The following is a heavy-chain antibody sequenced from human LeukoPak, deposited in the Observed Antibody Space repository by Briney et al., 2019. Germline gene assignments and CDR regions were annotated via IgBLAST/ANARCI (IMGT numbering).Heavy chain of an antibody. CDR1: GFTVSSNY. D-gene: IGHD3-10*01. CDR3: ARGTVTMVDY. Sequence: PGGSLRLSCAASGFTVSSNYMSWVRQAPGRGLEWVSVIYSGGSTYYADSVKGRFTTSRDNSKNTLFLQMNSLRAGDTAVYYCARGTVTMVDYWGQGTLVTVSS. J-gene: IGHJ4*02. V-gene: IGHV3-66*01. CDR2: IYSGGST.